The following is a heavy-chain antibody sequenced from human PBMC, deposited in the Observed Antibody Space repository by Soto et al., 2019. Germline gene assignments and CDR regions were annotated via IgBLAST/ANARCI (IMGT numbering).Heavy chain of an antibody. Sequence: ASVKVSCKASGYTFTGYYMHWVRQTPGQGLEWMGWINPNSGGTNYAQKFQGWVTMTRDTSNSTAYMELSRLRSDDTAVYYCARAGDYYDSSGYPRAFYFDLWGRGTLVTVSS. CDR3: ARAGDYYDSSGYPRAFYFDL. J-gene: IGHJ2*01. CDR1: GYTFTGYY. D-gene: IGHD3-22*01. CDR2: INPNSGGT. V-gene: IGHV1-2*04.